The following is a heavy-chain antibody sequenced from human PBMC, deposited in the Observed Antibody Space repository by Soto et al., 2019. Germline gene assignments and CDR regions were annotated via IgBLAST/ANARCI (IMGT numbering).Heavy chain of an antibody. CDR2: TYYRSKWYN. CDR1: GDSVSSNSAA. V-gene: IGHV6-1*01. Sequence: SPTLSLTCAISGDSVSSNSAAWNWLRQSPSRGLEWLGRTYYRSKWYNDYAVSVKSRITINPDTSKNQFSLQLNSVTPEDTAVYYCARDPGYCSGGSCYYSGLVFPEDYGMDVWGQGTTVTVSS. J-gene: IGHJ6*02. D-gene: IGHD2-15*01. CDR3: ARDPGYCSGGSCYYSGLVFPEDYGMDV.